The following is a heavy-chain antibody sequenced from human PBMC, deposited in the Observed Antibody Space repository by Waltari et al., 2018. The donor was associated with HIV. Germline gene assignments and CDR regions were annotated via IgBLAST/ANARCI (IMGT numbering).Heavy chain of an antibody. V-gene: IGHV4-39*01. CDR1: GDSIGRSAYF. CDR2: IYYSGNT. D-gene: IGHD3-10*01. Sequence: HLQLQESGPGLVKPSETLSLTCTVSGDSIGRSAYFWGWIRQPPGKGLEWIGSIYYSGNTYYNPSLKSRVTISVDTSKNQFSLRLTSVTAADTAVYFCARQWELFGLQTYFQPWGQGTLATVSS. CDR3: ARQWELFGLQTYFQP. J-gene: IGHJ1*01.